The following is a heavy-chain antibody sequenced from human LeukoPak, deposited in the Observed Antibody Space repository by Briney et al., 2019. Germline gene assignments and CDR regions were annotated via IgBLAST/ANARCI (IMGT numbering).Heavy chain of an antibody. CDR1: GFTFSSYA. CDR3: AKDRPPQQRRFGNYYGMDV. CDR2: ISGSGGST. Sequence: GGSLRLSCAASGFTFSSYAMGWVRQAPGKGLEWVSAISGSGGSTYYADSVKGRFTISRDNSKNTLYLQMNSLRAEDTAVYYCAKDRPPQQRRFGNYYGMDVWGQGTTVTVSS. J-gene: IGHJ6*02. D-gene: IGHD3-10*01. V-gene: IGHV3-23*01.